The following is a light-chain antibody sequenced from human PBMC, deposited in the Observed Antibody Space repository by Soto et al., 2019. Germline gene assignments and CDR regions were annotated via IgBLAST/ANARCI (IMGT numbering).Light chain of an antibody. CDR3: QQSLTIPYT. J-gene: IGKJ2*01. CDR2: AAS. CDR1: QTISTH. Sequence: DLQMTQSPSSLSASVRDRVTITCRASQTISTHLNWYQQKPGKAPKLLIYAASTLHSGVPSRFSGSGSGTDLTLTINSLQPEDFATYYCQQSLTIPYTFGQGTKLEIK. V-gene: IGKV1-39*01.